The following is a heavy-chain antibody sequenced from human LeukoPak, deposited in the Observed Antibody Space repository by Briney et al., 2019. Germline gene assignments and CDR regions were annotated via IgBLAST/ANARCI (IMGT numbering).Heavy chain of an antibody. D-gene: IGHD4-17*01. CDR2: IRSKANSYAT. Sequence: GGSLRLSCAASGFTFSGSAMHWVRQASGKGLEWVGRIRSKANSYATAYAASVKGRFTISRDDSKNTAYLQMNSLKTEDTAVYYCTRLRDYGYYYYYYMDVWGKGTTVTVSS. V-gene: IGHV3-73*01. CDR1: GFTFSGSA. CDR3: TRLRDYGYYYYYYMDV. J-gene: IGHJ6*03.